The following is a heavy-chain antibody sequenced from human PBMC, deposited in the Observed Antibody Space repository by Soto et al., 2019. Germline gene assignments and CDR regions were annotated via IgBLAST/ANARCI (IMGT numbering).Heavy chain of an antibody. CDR1: GFTFSSYS. CDR2: ISSSSSTI. CDR3: XXXXXXXXXXXP. Sequence: EVQLVESGGGLVQPGGSLRLSCAASGFTFSSYSMNWVRQAPGKGLEWVSYISSSSSTIYYADSVKGRFTISRDNAKXXXXXXXXXXXXXXXXXXXXXXXXXXXXXXXPWCQGTLVTVSS. J-gene: IGHJ5*02. V-gene: IGHV3-48*01.